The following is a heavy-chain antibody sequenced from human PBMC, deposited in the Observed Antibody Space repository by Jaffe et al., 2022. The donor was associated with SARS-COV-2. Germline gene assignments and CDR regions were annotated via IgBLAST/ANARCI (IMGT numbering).Heavy chain of an antibody. V-gene: IGHV1-69*02. Sequence: QVQLVQSGAEVKKPGSSVKVSCKASGGTFSSYTISWVRQAPGQGLEWMGRIIPILGIANYAQKFQGRVTITADKSTSTAYMELSSLRSEDTAVYYCARAGVGVREWGFIGAFDIWGQGTMVTVSS. CDR1: GGTFSSYT. CDR2: IIPILGIA. CDR3: ARAGVGVREWGFIGAFDI. D-gene: IGHD3-10*01. J-gene: IGHJ3*02.